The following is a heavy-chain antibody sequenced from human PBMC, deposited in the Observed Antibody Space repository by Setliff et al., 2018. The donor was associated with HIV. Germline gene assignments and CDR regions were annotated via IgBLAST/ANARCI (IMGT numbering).Heavy chain of an antibody. CDR2: ISRGGRTK. D-gene: IGHD4-17*01. CDR3: VKARVDGDYYYYYYMDV. CDR1: GFTFSDYY. J-gene: IGHJ6*03. V-gene: IGHV3-11*04. Sequence: GGSLRLSCAASGFTFSDYYMSWIRQAPGKGLEWISYISRGGRTKYYADSVKGRFTISRDNSKNTLYLQMSSLRAEDTAVYYCVKARVDGDYYYYYYMDVWGKGTTVTVSS.